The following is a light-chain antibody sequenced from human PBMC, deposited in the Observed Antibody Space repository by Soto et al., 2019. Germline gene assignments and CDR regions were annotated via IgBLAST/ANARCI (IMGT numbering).Light chain of an antibody. Sequence: QSALIQPPSASGSPGQSVTISCTGTKNDIGVYDFVSWYQHHPGKAPRLIIYEVVQRPSGVPDRFSGSKSGNTASLTVSGLQAADEADYFCKSYAGSNTYVFGSGTKGTVL. J-gene: IGLJ1*01. V-gene: IGLV2-8*01. CDR2: EVV. CDR3: KSYAGSNTYV. CDR1: KNDIGVYDF.